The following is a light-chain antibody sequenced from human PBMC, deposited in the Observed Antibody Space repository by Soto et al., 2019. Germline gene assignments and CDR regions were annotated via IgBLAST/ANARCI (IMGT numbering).Light chain of an antibody. J-gene: IGKJ2*01. Sequence: DIQMTQSPSSLSASVGDRVTITCRASQGITTDFAWYQQKPGKAPRRLIYAAASLQSGVPSRFSGSGSGTEFTLTISSLQPEDFATYYCLQYYSYPYTFGQGTKLEIK. CDR2: AAA. V-gene: IGKV1-17*01. CDR1: QGITTD. CDR3: LQYYSYPYT.